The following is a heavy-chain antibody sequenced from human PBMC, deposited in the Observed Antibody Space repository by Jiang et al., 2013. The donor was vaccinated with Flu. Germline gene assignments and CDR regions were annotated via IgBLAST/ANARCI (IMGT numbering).Heavy chain of an antibody. V-gene: IGHV3-30*14. D-gene: IGHD3-3*01. CDR3: ARDSGVSIFGVLNY. Sequence: QLVESGGGVVQPGRSLRLSCAASGFTFSRYAVHWVRQAPGKGLEGVAIISHDGSNEYYSDSVRGRFTISRDNSKSTLYLQMTSLRPDDTGVYYCARDSGVSIFGVLNYWGQGTPVTVSS. J-gene: IGHJ4*02. CDR1: GFTFSRYA. CDR2: ISHDGSNE.